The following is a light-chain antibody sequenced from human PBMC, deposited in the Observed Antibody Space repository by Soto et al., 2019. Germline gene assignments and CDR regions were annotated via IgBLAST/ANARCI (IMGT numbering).Light chain of an antibody. Sequence: DIEMTQSPSSLSASLGDTATITCRASQGIGNFLAWYQQQPGDVPKLLIYAASTVQSGGQSRFSGSGSGTDFTLTISSLQPEDVATYFCHRYNSVPLTFGGGTKVDI. V-gene: IGKV1-27*01. CDR3: HRYNSVPLT. CDR1: QGIGNF. J-gene: IGKJ4*01. CDR2: AAS.